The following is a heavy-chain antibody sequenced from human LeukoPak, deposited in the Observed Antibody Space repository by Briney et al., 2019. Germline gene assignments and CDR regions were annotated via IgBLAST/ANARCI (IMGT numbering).Heavy chain of an antibody. CDR2: IIPIFGTA. V-gene: IGHV1-69*13. D-gene: IGHD3-10*01. CDR1: GYTFTSYG. J-gene: IGHJ6*03. Sequence: GASVKVSCKASGYTFTSYGISWVRQAPGQGLEWMGGIIPIFGTANYAQKFQGRVTITADESTSTAYMELSSLRSEDTAVYYCARAPMVRVPLYYYYMDVWGKGTTVTISS. CDR3: ARAPMVRVPLYYYYMDV.